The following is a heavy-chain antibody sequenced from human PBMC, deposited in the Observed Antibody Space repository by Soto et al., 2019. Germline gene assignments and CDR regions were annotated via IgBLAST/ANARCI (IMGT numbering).Heavy chain of an antibody. CDR3: AKDTVGGYSFWSCYYGDGLDV. Sequence: EVKLLESGGGLAQPGGSLRISCVGSGFTFDSYAISWVRQAPGKGLQWISAISGNGAGTDYAHSVKGRFTLSSDTSKSTVHLQMNTLTSKDAALYYYAKDTVGGYSFWSCYYGDGLDVWGQGTMVTVSS. D-gene: IGHD3-3*01. V-gene: IGHV3-23*01. CDR2: ISGNGAGT. CDR1: GFTFDSYA. J-gene: IGHJ3*01.